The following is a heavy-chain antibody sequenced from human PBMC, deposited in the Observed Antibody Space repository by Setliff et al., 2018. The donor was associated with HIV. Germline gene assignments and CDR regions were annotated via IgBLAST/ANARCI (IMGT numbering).Heavy chain of an antibody. V-gene: IGHV3-53*01. CDR3: VKAPETSYSTGWYYFDY. J-gene: IGHJ4*01. CDR2: IYTGGNT. Sequence: GGSLRLSCAASGFSVNRHYMSWVRQAPGKGLEWVSVIYTGGNTRYAASVRGRFTTYRDSSENSVYLQVQNLRVDDTAVYYCVKAPETSYSTGWYYFDYWGHGTLVTVSS. CDR1: GFSVNRHY. D-gene: IGHD6-19*01.